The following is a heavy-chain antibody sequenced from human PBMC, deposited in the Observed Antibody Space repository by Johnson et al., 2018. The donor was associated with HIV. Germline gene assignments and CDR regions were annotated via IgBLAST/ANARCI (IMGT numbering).Heavy chain of an antibody. Sequence: EVQLMESGGGLVQPGGSLRLSCAASGFTVSSYYMSWVRQAPGKGLEWVSVLFSGGSIYFADSVKGRFTISRDNAKNSLYLQMSSLGAEDTALYYCAREGFCTSTSCHVAFDIWGQGAVVTVSS. CDR3: AREGFCTSTSCHVAFDI. CDR1: GFTVSSYY. D-gene: IGHD2-2*01. J-gene: IGHJ3*02. CDR2: LFSGGSI. V-gene: IGHV3-66*01.